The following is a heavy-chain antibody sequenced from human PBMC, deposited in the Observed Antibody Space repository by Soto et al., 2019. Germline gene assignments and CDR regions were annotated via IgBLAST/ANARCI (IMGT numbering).Heavy chain of an antibody. D-gene: IGHD1-7*01. Sequence: GGSLRLSCAASGFTFSSYGMHWVRQAPGKGLEWVAVIWYDGSNKYYADSVKGRFTISRDNSKNTLYLQMNSLRAEDTAVYYCAREPGTTDYYYYGMDVWGQGTTVTVSS. J-gene: IGHJ6*02. CDR3: AREPGTTDYYYYGMDV. CDR2: IWYDGSNK. CDR1: GFTFSSYG. V-gene: IGHV3-33*01.